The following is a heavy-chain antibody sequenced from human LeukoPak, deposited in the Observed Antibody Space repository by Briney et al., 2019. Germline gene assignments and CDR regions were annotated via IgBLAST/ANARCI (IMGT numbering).Heavy chain of an antibody. Sequence: ETGGSLRLSCAASGFTVSSNYMSWVRQAPGKGLEWVSVIYSGGSTYYADSVKGRFTISRDNSKNTLYLQMNSLRAEDTAVYYCARERAYDSSGYYYYFDHWGQGTLVTVSS. J-gene: IGHJ4*02. V-gene: IGHV3-66*01. D-gene: IGHD3-22*01. CDR1: GFTVSSNY. CDR2: IYSGGST. CDR3: ARERAYDSSGYYYYFDH.